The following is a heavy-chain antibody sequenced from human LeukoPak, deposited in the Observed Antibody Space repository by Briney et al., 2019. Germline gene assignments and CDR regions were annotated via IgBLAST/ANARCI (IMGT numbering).Heavy chain of an antibody. CDR1: SGSISSYY. Sequence: SETLSLTCTASSGSISSYYWSWIRQPPGKGLEWIGYIYYSGSTNYNPSLKSRVTISVDTSKNQFSLKLSSVTAADTAVYYCARTYYDFWSGSRCWYFPLWGRGTLVTVSS. J-gene: IGHJ2*01. CDR3: ARTYYDFWSGSRCWYFPL. CDR2: IYYSGST. V-gene: IGHV4-59*08. D-gene: IGHD3-3*01.